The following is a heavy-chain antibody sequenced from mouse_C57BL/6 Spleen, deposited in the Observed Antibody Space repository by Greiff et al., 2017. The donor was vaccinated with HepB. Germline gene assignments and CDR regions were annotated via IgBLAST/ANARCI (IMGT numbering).Heavy chain of an antibody. D-gene: IGHD1-1*01. Sequence: VQLQQPGAELVRPGTSVKLSCKASGYTFTSYWMHWVKQRPGQGLEWIGVIDPSDSYTNYNQKFKGKATLTVDTSSSTAYMQLSSLTSEDSAVYYCARPTVVATDAMDYWGQGTSVTGSS. J-gene: IGHJ4*01. CDR1: GYTFTSYW. CDR2: IDPSDSYT. V-gene: IGHV1-59*01. CDR3: ARPTVVATDAMDY.